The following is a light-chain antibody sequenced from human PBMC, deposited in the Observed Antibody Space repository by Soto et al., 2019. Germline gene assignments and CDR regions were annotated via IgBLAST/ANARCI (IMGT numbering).Light chain of an antibody. CDR2: EVT. Sequence: QSALTQPASVSGSPGQSITISCTGTSSDVGGYDYVSWYQQHPGKAPKLMIYEVTNRPSGVSNRFSGSKSGNAASLTISGLQAEDEADYYCSSYTSSTNFVFGGGTKLTVL. V-gene: IGLV2-14*01. CDR3: SSYTSSTNFV. J-gene: IGLJ2*01. CDR1: SSDVGGYDY.